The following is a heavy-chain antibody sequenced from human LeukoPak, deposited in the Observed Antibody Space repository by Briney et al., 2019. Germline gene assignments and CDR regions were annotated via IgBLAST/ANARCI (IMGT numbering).Heavy chain of an antibody. CDR3: AKEVITFGGVIGTGFDY. V-gene: IGHV3-23*01. Sequence: GGSLRLSCAASGFTFSSYGMHWVRQAPGKGLEWVSAISGSGGSTYYADSVKGRFTISRDNSKNTLYLQMNSLRAEDTAVYYCAKEVITFGGVIGTGFDYWGQGTLVTVSS. J-gene: IGHJ4*02. CDR2: ISGSGGST. CDR1: GFTFSSYG. D-gene: IGHD3-16*02.